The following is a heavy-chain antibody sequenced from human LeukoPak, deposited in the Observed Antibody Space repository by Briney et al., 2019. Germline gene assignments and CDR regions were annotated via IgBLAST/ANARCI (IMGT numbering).Heavy chain of an antibody. Sequence: GGSLRLSCAASGFAFSSYWMNWVRQAPGKGLEWVANIKQDGSEKYYVDSVKGRFTISRDNAKNSLYLQMNTLRAEDTAVYYCARSRYIAFDIWGQGTMVTVSS. J-gene: IGHJ3*02. CDR3: ARSRYIAFDI. CDR2: IKQDGSEK. CDR1: GFAFSSYW. V-gene: IGHV3-7*01. D-gene: IGHD1-14*01.